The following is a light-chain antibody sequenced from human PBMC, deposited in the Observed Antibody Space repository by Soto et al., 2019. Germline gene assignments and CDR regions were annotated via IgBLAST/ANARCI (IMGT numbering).Light chain of an antibody. CDR3: QQYNRYST. V-gene: IGKV1-5*03. CDR1: QSISSW. CDR2: KAS. J-gene: IGKJ2*01. Sequence: DIQMTQSPSTLSASVGDRVTITCRASQSISSWLAWYQQKPGKAPKLLIYKASSLESGVPSRFSGSGSGTEFTLTISSLQPDDFATHHCQQYNRYSTFGQGTKLEIK.